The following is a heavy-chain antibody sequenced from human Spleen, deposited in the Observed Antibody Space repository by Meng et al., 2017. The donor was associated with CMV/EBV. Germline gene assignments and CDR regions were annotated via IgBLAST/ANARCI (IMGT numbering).Heavy chain of an antibody. D-gene: IGHD6-13*01. J-gene: IGHJ1*01. CDR1: VYTFPSNG. Sequence: SVYTFPSNGMRFLRQPPAQVLEFMVWISAYNGNTIYAQKVQVTVTMTTDASTNTAYLELRSLGSDDTAVYYCARDQQLIPAEYFQHWGPGTLVTVSS. CDR2: ISAYNGNT. V-gene: IGHV1-18*01. CDR3: ARDQQLIPAEYFQH.